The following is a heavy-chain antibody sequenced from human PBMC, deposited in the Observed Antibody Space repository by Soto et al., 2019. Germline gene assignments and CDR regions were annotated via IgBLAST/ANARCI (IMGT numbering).Heavy chain of an antibody. V-gene: IGHV3-7*04. CDR3: ARDWRDGYNHGSAL. J-gene: IGHJ4*02. D-gene: IGHD5-12*01. Sequence: EVPLVESGGGFVQPGGSLRLSCVVSGFTFIRYWMTWVRQAPGKGLEWWANINGDGSPKYYVDFVKGRFTVSRDNAENSLFLQLNSLRVEDTAVYYCARDWRDGYNHGSALWGQGTLVTVSS. CDR1: GFTFIRYW. CDR2: INGDGSPK.